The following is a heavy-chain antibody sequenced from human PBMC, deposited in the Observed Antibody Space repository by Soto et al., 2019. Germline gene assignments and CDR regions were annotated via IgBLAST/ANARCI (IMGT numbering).Heavy chain of an antibody. J-gene: IGHJ1*01. Sequence: GGSLRLSCAASDFILLDYAMTWVRQAPGKGLEWVSTSRRGGAYTHYADSVEGRFTISRDNSKSILYLDMRSLRGEDTAFYYCTKDPSTGYAHHWGQGTLVTVSS. D-gene: IGHD3-9*01. V-gene: IGHV3-23*01. CDR1: DFILLDYA. CDR3: TKDPSTGYAHH. CDR2: SRRGGAYT.